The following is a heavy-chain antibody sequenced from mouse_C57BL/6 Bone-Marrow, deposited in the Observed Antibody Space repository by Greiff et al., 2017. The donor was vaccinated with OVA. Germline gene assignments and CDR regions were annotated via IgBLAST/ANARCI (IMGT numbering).Heavy chain of an antibody. CDR1: GFTFSDYG. Sequence: EVKLVESGGGLVQPGGSLKLSCAASGFTFSDYGMAWVRQAPRKGPAWVAFISNLAYSIYYADTVTGRFTISRENAKNTLYLEMSSLRSEDTAMYYCARHWDGYYAMDYWGQGTSVTVSS. CDR3: ARHWDGYYAMDY. J-gene: IGHJ4*01. CDR2: ISNLAYSI. V-gene: IGHV5-15*01. D-gene: IGHD4-1*01.